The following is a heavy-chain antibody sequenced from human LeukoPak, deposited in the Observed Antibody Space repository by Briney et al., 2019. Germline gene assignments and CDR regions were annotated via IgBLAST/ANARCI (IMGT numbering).Heavy chain of an antibody. CDR1: GFTFDNYA. Sequence: GGSLRLSCAASGFTFDNYAMSWVRQAPGKGLEWVSTISGTDYFTYYADSVKGRFTISRDNSRNTLSLQITSLRAEDTALYYCTRGVYCSGGSCSLDYWGQGTLVTVSS. CDR2: ISGTDYFT. CDR3: TRGVYCSGGSCSLDY. J-gene: IGHJ4*02. V-gene: IGHV3-23*01. D-gene: IGHD2-15*01.